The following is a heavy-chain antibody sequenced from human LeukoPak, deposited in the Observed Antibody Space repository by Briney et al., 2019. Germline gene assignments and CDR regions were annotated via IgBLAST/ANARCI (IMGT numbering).Heavy chain of an antibody. CDR3: TKRGDDSHSFAFHL. D-gene: IGHD2-21*01. CDR1: GFTFSSYS. Sequence: GGSLRLSCAASGFTFSSYSMHWVRQAPGKGLVWVSRINNDGSSTTYADSVKGRFTISRDNAKNTLYLQMNSLRAEDTAVYYCTKRGDDSHSFAFHLWGQGTMVTVSS. CDR2: INNDGSST. V-gene: IGHV3-74*01. J-gene: IGHJ3*01.